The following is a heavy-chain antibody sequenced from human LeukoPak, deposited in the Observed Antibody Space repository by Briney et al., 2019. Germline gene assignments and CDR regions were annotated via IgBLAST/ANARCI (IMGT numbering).Heavy chain of an antibody. CDR3: AREGYQEGAGSRVLDY. CDR2: IYYSGST. V-gene: IGHV4-30-4*08. CDR1: GGSISSGDYY. J-gene: IGHJ4*02. D-gene: IGHD2-15*01. Sequence: SQTLSLTCTVSGGSISSGDYYWSWIRQPPGKGLEWIGYIYYSGSTYYNPSLKSRVTISVDTSKNQFSLKLSSVTAADTAVYYCAREGYQEGAGSRVLDYWGQGTLVTVSS.